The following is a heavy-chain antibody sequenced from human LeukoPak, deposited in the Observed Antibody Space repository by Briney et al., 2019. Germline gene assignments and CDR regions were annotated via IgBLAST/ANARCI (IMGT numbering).Heavy chain of an antibody. Sequence: GGSLRLSCAASGFTFTTYGMIWVRQAPGKGLEWVLGISGSGSNTYYADSAKGRYTSSRDYSKRTVYLQMNSLRAEDTAVYYCAKNGEPHYYMDVLGKXTTVTVSS. J-gene: IGHJ6*03. CDR3: AKNGEPHYYMDV. V-gene: IGHV3-23*01. D-gene: IGHD1-14*01. CDR2: ISGSGSNT. CDR1: GFTFTTYG.